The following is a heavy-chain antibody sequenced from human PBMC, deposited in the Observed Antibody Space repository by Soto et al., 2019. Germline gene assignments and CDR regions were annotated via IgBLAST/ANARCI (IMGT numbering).Heavy chain of an antibody. D-gene: IGHD3-3*01. CDR2: IIPIFGTA. CDR1: GGTFSSYA. CDR3: AGNRFLEWLRYISYYYHGMDV. Sequence: GSSVKVSCKASGGTFSSYAISWVRQAPGQGLEWMGGIIPIFGTANYAQKFQGRVTITADESTSTAYMELSSLRSEDTAVYYCAGNRFLEWLRYISYYYHGMDVWGQGTTVTVSS. V-gene: IGHV1-69*13. J-gene: IGHJ6*02.